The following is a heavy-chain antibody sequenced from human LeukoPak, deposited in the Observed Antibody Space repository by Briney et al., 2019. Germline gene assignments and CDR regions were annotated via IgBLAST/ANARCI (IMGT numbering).Heavy chain of an antibody. CDR1: GGSISSYY. CDR2: IYTSGST. Sequence: SETLSLTCAVSGGSISSYYWSWIRQPRGKGLEWIGYIYTSGSTNYNPSLKSRVTISVDTSKNQFSLKLSSVTAADTAVYYCARHAPSPYYDFWSGYSNNWFDPWGQGTLVTVSS. CDR3: ARHAPSPYYDFWSGYSNNWFDP. D-gene: IGHD3-3*01. J-gene: IGHJ5*02. V-gene: IGHV4-4*09.